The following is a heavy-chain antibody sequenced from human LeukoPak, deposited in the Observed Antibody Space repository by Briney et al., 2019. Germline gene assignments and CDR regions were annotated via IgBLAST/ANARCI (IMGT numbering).Heavy chain of an antibody. D-gene: IGHD3-9*01. CDR1: GFTFSSYS. CDR3: ARMGPYDILTGRYYFDY. V-gene: IGHV3-21*01. CDR2: ISSSSSYI. Sequence: PGGSLRLSCAASGFTFSSYSMNWVRQAPGKGLEWVSSISSSSSYIYYADSVKGRFTISRDNAKNSLYLRMNSLRAEDTAVYYCARMGPYDILTGRYYFDYWGQGTLVTVSS. J-gene: IGHJ4*02.